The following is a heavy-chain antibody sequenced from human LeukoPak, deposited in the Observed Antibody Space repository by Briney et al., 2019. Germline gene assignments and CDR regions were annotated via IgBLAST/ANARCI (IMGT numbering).Heavy chain of an antibody. D-gene: IGHD4-17*01. CDR3: ARGWKTTVTTNYRFDP. J-gene: IGHJ5*02. CDR2: MNPNSGST. CDR1: GYTFTSYD. Sequence: ASVKVSCKASGYTFTSYDINWVRQATGQGLEWMGWMNPNSGSTGYAQKFQGRVTMTRNTSISTAYMELSSLRSENTAVYYCARGWKTTVTTNYRFDPWGQGTLVTVSS. V-gene: IGHV1-8*01.